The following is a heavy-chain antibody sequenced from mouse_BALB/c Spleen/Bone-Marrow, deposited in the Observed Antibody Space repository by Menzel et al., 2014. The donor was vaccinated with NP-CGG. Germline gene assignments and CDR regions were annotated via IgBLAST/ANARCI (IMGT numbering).Heavy chain of an antibody. CDR1: GFSLTSYG. Sequence: QVQLQQSGPGLVQPSQSLSTTCTVSGFSLTSYGVHWVRQSPGKGLEWLGVIWSGGSTDYNEAFISRLSIRKDNSKSQVFFKMYSLQANDTAIYYCARKEFDYWGQGTTLTVSS. V-gene: IGHV2-2*02. CDR3: ARKEFDY. J-gene: IGHJ2*01. CDR2: IWSGGST.